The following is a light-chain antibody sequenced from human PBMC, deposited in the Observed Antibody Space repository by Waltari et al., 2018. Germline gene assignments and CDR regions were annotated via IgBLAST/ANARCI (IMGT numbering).Light chain of an antibody. Sequence: SYDLTQPPSVSVSPGQTARITCSGDALATKYGRWFQQKPGQAPVLVIYKDNERPSGIPERFSGSSSGSTVTLTISGAQVEDEADYYCYSAADNNQWVFGGGTKLTVL. V-gene: IGLV3-27*01. J-gene: IGLJ3*02. CDR1: ALATKY. CDR3: YSAADNNQWV. CDR2: KDN.